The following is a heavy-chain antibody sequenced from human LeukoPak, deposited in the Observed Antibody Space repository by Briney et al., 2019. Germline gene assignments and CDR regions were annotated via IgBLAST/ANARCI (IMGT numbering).Heavy chain of an antibody. Sequence: GESLKISCKGSGYTFTNHFIAWVRQMPGKGLEWMGVIYPGSPDTRYSPSFQGHVTISADKSISTAYLQWSSLKASDSAMYYCARQGGGSGDDYSSYWGQGTLVTVSS. CDR1: GYTFTNHF. CDR3: ARQGGGSGDDYSSY. V-gene: IGHV5-51*01. J-gene: IGHJ4*02. D-gene: IGHD5-12*01. CDR2: IYPGSPDT.